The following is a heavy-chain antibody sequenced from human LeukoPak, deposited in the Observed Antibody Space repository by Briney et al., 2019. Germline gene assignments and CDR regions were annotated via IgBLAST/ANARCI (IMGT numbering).Heavy chain of an antibody. CDR1: GFTVSNNY. CDR3: ARFRITGGIDY. J-gene: IGHJ4*02. Sequence: GGSLRLSCAVSGFTVSNNYMSWIRQAPGKGLEWVSVIFSGGTTTYGDSVKGRFTISRDNSKNTVDLQMNSLRAEDTAVYYCARFRITGGIDYWGQGTLVTVSS. D-gene: IGHD1-20*01. CDR2: IFSGGTT. V-gene: IGHV3-66*01.